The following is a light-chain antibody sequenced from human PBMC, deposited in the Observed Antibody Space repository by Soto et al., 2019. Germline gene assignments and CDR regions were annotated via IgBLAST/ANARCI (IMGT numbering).Light chain of an antibody. J-gene: IGLJ1*01. Sequence: QSVLTQPGSVSGSTGQSITISCTGTSNDIGAYNFVSWYQQHPGKAPKLMIYDVSNRPSGLSNRFSGSKSGSTASLTISGLQAEDEADYYCSSYTTSSLYVFGTGTKVTVL. CDR3: SSYTTSSLYV. V-gene: IGLV2-14*03. CDR2: DVS. CDR1: SNDIGAYNF.